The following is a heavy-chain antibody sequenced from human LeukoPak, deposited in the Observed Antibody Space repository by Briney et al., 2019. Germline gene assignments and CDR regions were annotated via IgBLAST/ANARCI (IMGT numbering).Heavy chain of an antibody. D-gene: IGHD3-22*01. CDR1: GASTSGYY. Sequence: SETLSLTCTVSGASTSGYYWSWIRQPPGKGLEWIGYIYYSGSTNYNPSLKSRVTISVDTSKNQFSLKLSSVTAADTAVYYCARAVNYYDSSGPVDYWGQGTLVTVSS. J-gene: IGHJ4*02. CDR2: IYYSGST. V-gene: IGHV4-59*01. CDR3: ARAVNYYDSSGPVDY.